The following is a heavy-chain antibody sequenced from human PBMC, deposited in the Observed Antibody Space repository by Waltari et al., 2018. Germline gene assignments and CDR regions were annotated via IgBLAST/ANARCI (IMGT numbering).Heavy chain of an antibody. D-gene: IGHD3-3*01. Sequence: EGQLVASGGGLAQPGGSLRLSWDASGFPYTTSWLGWVRQDPGNGREWVAKINQDGMQKDYVDSAKGRFTISRDNAKNSLYMQLSRLRVEDTALYYCARGGVDGVDRATWWFDPWGQGTLVTVSA. J-gene: IGHJ5*02. CDR1: GFPYTTSW. CDR3: ARGGVDGVDRATWWFDP. CDR2: INQDGMQK. V-gene: IGHV3-7*03.